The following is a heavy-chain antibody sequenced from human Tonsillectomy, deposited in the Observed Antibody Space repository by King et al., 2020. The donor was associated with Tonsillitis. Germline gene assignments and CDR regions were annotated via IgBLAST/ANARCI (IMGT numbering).Heavy chain of an antibody. CDR2: IRSNTFGETT. Sequence: VQLVESGGGLVQPGRSLRLSCTASGFTFGDYGISWVRQAPGKGLEWLGFIRSNTFGETTEYAASVKGRFTISRDNSKSIAYLQMNSLKTEDTAAYYCSRGDYYDSSGFYHTFDIWGQGTMVTVSS. CDR1: GFTFGDYG. CDR3: SRGDYYDSSGFYHTFDI. D-gene: IGHD3-22*01. V-gene: IGHV3-49*04. J-gene: IGHJ3*02.